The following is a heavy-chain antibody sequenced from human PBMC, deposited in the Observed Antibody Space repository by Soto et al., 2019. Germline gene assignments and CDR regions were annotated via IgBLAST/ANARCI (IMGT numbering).Heavy chain of an antibody. V-gene: IGHV3-66*01. Sequence: EVQLVESGGGLVQPGGSLRLSCTASGFIVRDTYVNWVRQAPGKGLEWVSVISNRGDTHYADSVRGRFSLSRDISDNTLHLQMNNLRVEDTAVYYCAREPRYCRGGSCSITGDAYDIWGQGTRVTVSS. J-gene: IGHJ3*02. CDR1: GFIVRDTY. CDR2: ISNRGDT. D-gene: IGHD2-15*01. CDR3: AREPRYCRGGSCSITGDAYDI.